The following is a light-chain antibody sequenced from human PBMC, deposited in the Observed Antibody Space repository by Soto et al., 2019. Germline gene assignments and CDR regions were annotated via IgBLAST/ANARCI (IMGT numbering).Light chain of an antibody. J-gene: IGKJ1*01. CDR2: GAS. CDR1: QSVNSRY. Sequence: IVLTQSPGTLSLSPGERATLSCRTSQSVNSRYLAWYQQRPGQAPRLLIYGASSRATGIPDRFSGSGSGTDFTLTISSLEPEDFAVYYCQQRSNWLWTFGQGTKVDIK. V-gene: IGKV3D-20*02. CDR3: QQRSNWLWT.